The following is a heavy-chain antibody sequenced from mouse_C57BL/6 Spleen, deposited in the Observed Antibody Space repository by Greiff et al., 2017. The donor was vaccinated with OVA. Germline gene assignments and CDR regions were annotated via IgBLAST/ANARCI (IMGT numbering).Heavy chain of an antibody. CDR3: ATAGNDDSPHDYAMDY. CDR1: GYTFTDYN. V-gene: IGHV1-22*01. Sequence: EVQLQQSGPELVKPGASVKMSCKASGYTFTDYNMHWVKQSHGKSLEWIGYINPNNGGTSYNQKFKGKATLTVNKSSSTAYMELRRLTSVDSAVYYCATAGNDDSPHDYAMDYWGQGTSVTVSS. D-gene: IGHD4-1*01. J-gene: IGHJ4*01. CDR2: INPNNGGT.